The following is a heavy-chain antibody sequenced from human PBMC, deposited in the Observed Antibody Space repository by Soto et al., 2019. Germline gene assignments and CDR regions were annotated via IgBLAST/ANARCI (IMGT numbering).Heavy chain of an antibody. D-gene: IGHD2-2*01. Sequence: QVQLVQSGAEVKKPGASVKVSCKASGYTFTSYAIHWVRQAPGQRLEWMGWINAGNGNTKYSQKSQGRVTITRDTSASTAYMELSSLRSEDTAVYYCARSVVVPTAPDYWGQGTLVTVSS. J-gene: IGHJ4*02. CDR2: INAGNGNT. CDR3: ARSVVVPTAPDY. CDR1: GYTFTSYA. V-gene: IGHV1-3*01.